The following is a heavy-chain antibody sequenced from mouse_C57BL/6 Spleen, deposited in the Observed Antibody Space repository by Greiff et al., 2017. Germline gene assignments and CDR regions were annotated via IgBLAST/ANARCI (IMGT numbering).Heavy chain of an antibody. J-gene: IGHJ1*03. CDR3: ASQLGGDWYFDV. CDR1: GYSITSGYY. V-gene: IGHV3-6*01. CDR2: ISYDGSN. Sequence: EVKLQESGPGLVKPSQSLSLTCSVTGYSITSGYYWNWIRQFPGNKLEWMGYISYDGSNNYNPSLKNRISITHDTSKNQFFLKLNSVTTEDTATYYCASQLGGDWYFDVWGTGTTVTVSS. D-gene: IGHD4-1*02.